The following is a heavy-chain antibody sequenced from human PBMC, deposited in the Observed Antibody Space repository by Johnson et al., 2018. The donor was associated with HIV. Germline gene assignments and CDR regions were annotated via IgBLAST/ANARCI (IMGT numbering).Heavy chain of an antibody. CDR2: LSYDGSNK. CDR3: TTGVLLQWVGGSTGAFDR. Sequence: QVQLVESGGGLVQPGGSLRLSCAASGFTVSSNYMSWVRQAPGKGLEWVAVLSYDGSNKFYADSVKRRFTISRDNSTDTLYLQMNSLTTEDTAVYYCTTGVLLQWVGGSTGAFDRRGQGTMVTVTS. D-gene: IGHD5-18*01. J-gene: IGHJ3*02. CDR1: GFTVSSNY. V-gene: IGHV3-30-3*01.